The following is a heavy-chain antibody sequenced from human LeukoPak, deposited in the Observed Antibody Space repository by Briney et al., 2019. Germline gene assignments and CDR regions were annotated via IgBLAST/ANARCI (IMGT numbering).Heavy chain of an antibody. V-gene: IGHV4-39*07. CDR1: GGSISSSSYY. J-gene: IGHJ3*02. CDR2: IYYSGST. CDR3: ARPGIAAAGKDAFDI. Sequence: SETLSLTCTVSGGSISSSSYYWGWIRQPPGKGLEWIGSIYYSGSTYYSPSLKSRVTISVDTSKNQFSLKLSSVTAADTAVYYCARPGIAAAGKDAFDIWGQGTMVTVSS. D-gene: IGHD6-13*01.